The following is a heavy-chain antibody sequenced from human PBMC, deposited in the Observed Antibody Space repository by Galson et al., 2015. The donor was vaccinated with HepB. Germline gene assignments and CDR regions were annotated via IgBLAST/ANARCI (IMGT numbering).Heavy chain of an antibody. J-gene: IGHJ4*02. CDR1: GYTFTTYW. Sequence: QSGAEVKKPGESLKISCKGSGYTFTTYWIGWVRQMPGKGLEWMGIICPGDSDTRCSPSFQGQVTISADKSITTAYLQWSSLKASDTAMYYCARSNQEGYNFDYWGQGTLVTVSS. V-gene: IGHV5-51*01. D-gene: IGHD5-24*01. CDR2: ICPGDSDT. CDR3: ARSNQEGYNFDY.